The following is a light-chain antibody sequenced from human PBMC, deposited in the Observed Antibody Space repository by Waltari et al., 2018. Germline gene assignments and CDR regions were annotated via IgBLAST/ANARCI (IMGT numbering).Light chain of an antibody. CDR1: QDIASF. CDR2: AAS. CDR3: QQYYNYPFT. J-gene: IGKJ3*01. Sequence: AIRMTQSPSSFSASTGDRVTITCRASQDIASFLAWYQQKQGKAPNLLIYAASTLQSGVPSRFSGSGSGTDFTLTISWLQSEDFATYYCQQYYNYPFTFGPGTKVDIK. V-gene: IGKV1-8*01.